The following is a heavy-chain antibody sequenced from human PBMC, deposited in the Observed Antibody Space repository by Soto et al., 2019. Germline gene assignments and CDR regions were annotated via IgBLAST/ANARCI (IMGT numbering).Heavy chain of an antibody. CDR2: ISYDGSNK. J-gene: IGHJ4*02. CDR1: GFTFSSYG. D-gene: IGHD6-13*01. Sequence: GGSLRLSCAASGFTFSSYGMHWVRQAPGKGLEWVAVISYDGSNKYYADSVKGRFTISRDNSKNSLYLQMNSLRAEDTAVYYCAKEAVQQLPQNYYFDYWGQGTLVTVSS. CDR3: AKEAVQQLPQNYYFDY. V-gene: IGHV3-30*18.